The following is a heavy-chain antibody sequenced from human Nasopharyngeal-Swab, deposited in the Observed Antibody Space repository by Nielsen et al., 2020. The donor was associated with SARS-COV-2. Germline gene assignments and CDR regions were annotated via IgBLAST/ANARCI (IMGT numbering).Heavy chain of an antibody. CDR3: AKAQLYYDSSGYRD. CDR2: ISGSGGST. D-gene: IGHD3-22*01. V-gene: IGHV3-23*01. CDR1: GFTFRSYA. Sequence: GGSLSLSCAASGFTFRSYAMSWVRQAQRKGLEWVSAISGSGGSTYYADSVKGRFTISRDNSKNTLYLQMNSLRAEDTAVYYCAKAQLYYDSSGYRDWGQGTLVTVSS. J-gene: IGHJ4*02.